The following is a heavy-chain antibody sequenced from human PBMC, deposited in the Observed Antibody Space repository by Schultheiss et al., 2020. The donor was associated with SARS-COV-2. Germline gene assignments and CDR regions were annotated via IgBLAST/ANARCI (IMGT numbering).Heavy chain of an antibody. CDR3: ARAPQWLDVPGWIRFDY. CDR1: GGSVSSVSYY. V-gene: IGHV4-61*01. D-gene: IGHD6-19*01. CDR2: IYHSGST. J-gene: IGHJ4*02. Sequence: SETLSLTCTVSGGSVSSVSYYYSWIRQPPGKGLEWIGEIYHSGSTNYNPSLKSRVTISVDKSKNQFSLKLSSVTAADTAVYYCARAPQWLDVPGWIRFDYWGQGTLVTVSS.